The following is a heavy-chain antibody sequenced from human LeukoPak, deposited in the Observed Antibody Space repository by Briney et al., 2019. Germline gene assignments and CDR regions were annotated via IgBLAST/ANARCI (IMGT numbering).Heavy chain of an antibody. D-gene: IGHD6-19*01. J-gene: IGHJ4*02. CDR2: IGTAGNT. V-gene: IGHV3-13*01. Sequence: GGSLRLSCAASGFTFSSHDMHWVRQPTGKGLEWVSVIGTAGNTYYADSVKGRFTISRENARNSLLLQMDNLRAEDTAVYYCARSKSYSSGWTDFDWWGQGTLVTVSP. CDR3: ARSKSYSSGWTDFDW. CDR1: GFTFSSHD.